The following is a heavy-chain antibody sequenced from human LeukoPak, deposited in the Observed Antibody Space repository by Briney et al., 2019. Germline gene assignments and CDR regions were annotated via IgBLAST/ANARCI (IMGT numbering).Heavy chain of an antibody. CDR3: ARVRGGLVPTAMGLDY. CDR2: IKQDGSEE. Sequence: GGSLRFSCAASGFTFSSYWMTWVRQAPGKGLEWVANIKQDGSEEYYVDSVKGRFTISRDNAKNSLYLQMNSLRAEDTALYYCARVRGGLVPTAMGLDYWGQGTLVTASS. D-gene: IGHD2-2*01. CDR1: GFTFSSYW. V-gene: IGHV3-7*01. J-gene: IGHJ4*02.